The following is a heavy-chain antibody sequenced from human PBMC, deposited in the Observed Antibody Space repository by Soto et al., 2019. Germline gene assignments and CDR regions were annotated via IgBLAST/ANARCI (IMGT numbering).Heavy chain of an antibody. CDR1: GYTFTSYG. J-gene: IGHJ5*02. V-gene: IGHV1-18*01. D-gene: IGHD3-16*01. CDR2: SSAYNGNT. CDR3: ARAATFLNTNWFDP. Sequence: QAQLVQSGAEVKKPGASVKVSCKASGYTFTSYGISWVRQAPGQGLEWMGWSSAYNGNTNYAQKLQGRVSMTTDSTTSTAYMELRSLRSDDTAIYYCARAATFLNTNWFDPWGQGTLVTVPS.